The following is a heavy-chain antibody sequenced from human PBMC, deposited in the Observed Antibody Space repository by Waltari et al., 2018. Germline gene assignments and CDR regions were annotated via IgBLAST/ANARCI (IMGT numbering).Heavy chain of an antibody. J-gene: IGHJ4*02. D-gene: IGHD2-2*02. CDR1: GGSIRSYY. CDR3: ARESRDAINDY. CDR2: IYYSGST. V-gene: IGHV4-59*01. Sequence: QVQLQESGPGLVKPSETLSLTCTVSGGSIRSYYWSWIRQPPGKGLEWIGYIYYSGSTNYNPSLKSRVTISVDTSKNQFSLKLSSVTAADTAVYYCARESRDAINDYWGQGTLVTVSS.